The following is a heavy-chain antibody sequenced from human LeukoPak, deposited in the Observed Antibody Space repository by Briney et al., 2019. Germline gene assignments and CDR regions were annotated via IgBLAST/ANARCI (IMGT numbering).Heavy chain of an antibody. CDR1: GFTFDDYA. D-gene: IGHD3-3*01. V-gene: IGHV3-9*01. J-gene: IGHJ4*02. CDR2: ISWNSGSI. CDR3: AKSLYDFWSGAIDY. Sequence: PGRSLRLSCAASGFTFDDYAMPWVRQAPGKGLEWVSGISWNSGSIGYADSVKGRFTISRDNAKNSLYLQMNSLRAEDTALYYCAKSLYDFWSGAIDYWGQGTLVTVSS.